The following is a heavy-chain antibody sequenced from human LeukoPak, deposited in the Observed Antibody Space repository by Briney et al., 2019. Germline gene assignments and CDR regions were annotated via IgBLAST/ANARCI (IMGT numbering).Heavy chain of an antibody. CDR1: GGSISSSSYY. CDR3: ARRFYDIVVVPANHYYYYYMDV. J-gene: IGHJ6*03. V-gene: IGHV4-39*07. D-gene: IGHD2-2*01. CDR2: IYYSGST. Sequence: PSETLSLTCTVSGGSISSSSYYWGWIRQPPGKGLEWIGSIYYSGSTYYNPSLKSRVTISVDTSKNQFSLKLSSVTAADTAVYYCARRFYDIVVVPANHYYYYYMDVWGKGTTVTVSS.